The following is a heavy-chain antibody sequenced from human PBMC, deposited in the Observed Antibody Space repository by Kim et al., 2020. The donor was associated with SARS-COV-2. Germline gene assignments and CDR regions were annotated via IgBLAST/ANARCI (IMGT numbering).Heavy chain of an antibody. V-gene: IGHV4-31*03. D-gene: IGHD3-16*01. CDR3: ATYIQYFDS. CDR2: VFDNGSP. Sequence: SETLSLTCTVSGVSIASDGYYWSWIRQHPGKGLEWIGFVFDNGSPDYNPSLRNRATISVDTSRNQFSLRLPSVTAADTAIYYFATYIQYFDSWGQGSLVT. CDR1: GVSIASDGYY. J-gene: IGHJ4*02.